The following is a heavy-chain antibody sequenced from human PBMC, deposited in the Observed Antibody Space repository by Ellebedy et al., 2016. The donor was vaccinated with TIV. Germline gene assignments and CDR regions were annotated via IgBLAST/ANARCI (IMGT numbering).Heavy chain of an antibody. V-gene: IGHV4-34*01. CDR2: INHSGTT. Sequence: SETLSLTXAVYGGSFSNYYWSWIRQPPGKGPEWIGGINHSGTTKFNPSLKTRVTMSVDTSKNQFSLKLSSVTAADTAVYYCARETYYYGSGSYFDYWGQGTLVTVSS. D-gene: IGHD3-10*01. J-gene: IGHJ4*02. CDR3: ARETYYYGSGSYFDY. CDR1: GGSFSNYY.